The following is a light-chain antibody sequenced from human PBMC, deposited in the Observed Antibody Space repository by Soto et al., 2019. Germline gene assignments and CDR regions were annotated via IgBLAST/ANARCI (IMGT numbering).Light chain of an antibody. J-gene: IGKJ4*01. CDR3: HQRSDWPST. V-gene: IGKV3-11*01. Sequence: EIVLTQSPATLSLSPGDRASLSCRASQSVGSYLGWYQQRPGQAPRLLIYDASNRATGIPARFSGSGSGTAFTLTISSLEPEDFAVYYCHQRSDWPSTFGGGTKVEIK. CDR1: QSVGSY. CDR2: DAS.